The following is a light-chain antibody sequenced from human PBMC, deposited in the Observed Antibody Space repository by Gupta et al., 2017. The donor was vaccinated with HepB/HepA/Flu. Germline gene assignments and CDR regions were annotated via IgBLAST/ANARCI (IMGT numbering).Light chain of an antibody. CDR2: RNN. Sequence: QSVLTQPASVSGAPGQRVTISCTGSTSNIGAGHDVHWYQQFPGIVPKLLIFRNNNRPSGVPDRFSASKSGTSASLAITGLQAEDEADYYCQSYDSSLSGSVFGGGTKLTVL. J-gene: IGLJ2*01. CDR1: TSNIGAGHD. V-gene: IGLV1-40*01. CDR3: QSYDSSLSGSV.